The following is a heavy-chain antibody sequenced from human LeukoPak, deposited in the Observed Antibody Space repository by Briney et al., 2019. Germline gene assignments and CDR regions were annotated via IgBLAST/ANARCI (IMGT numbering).Heavy chain of an antibody. CDR2: TDGSGSST. D-gene: IGHD3-10*01. V-gene: IGHV3-23*01. J-gene: IGHJ6*02. CDR3: AKYYYGSGNSYGMDV. CDR1: GVTFSSYT. Sequence: GGSLRLSCAASGVTFSSYTMNWVRQAPGKGLEWVSATDGSGSSTYYADSVKGRFTISRDNSKNTLYLHMNSLRAEDTAVYYCAKYYYGSGNSYGMDVWGQGTTTVTVSS.